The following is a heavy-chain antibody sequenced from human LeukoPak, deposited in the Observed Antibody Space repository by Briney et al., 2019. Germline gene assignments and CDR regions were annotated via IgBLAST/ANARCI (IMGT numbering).Heavy chain of an antibody. CDR3: ARGGLSSYYYYGMDV. V-gene: IGHV3-23*01. CDR2: ISGSGGST. D-gene: IGHD3-16*01. J-gene: IGHJ6*02. Sequence: GGSLRLSCAASGFTFSSYAMSWVRQAPGKGLEWVSAISGSGGSTYYADSVKGRFTISRDNSKNTLYLQMNGLRAEDTAVYYCARGGLSSYYYYGMDVWGQGTTVTVSS. CDR1: GFTFSSYA.